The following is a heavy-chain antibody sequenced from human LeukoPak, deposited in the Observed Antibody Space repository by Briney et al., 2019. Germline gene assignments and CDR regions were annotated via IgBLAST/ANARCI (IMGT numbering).Heavy chain of an antibody. Sequence: PSETLSLTCAVYGGSFSGYYWSWIRQPPGKGLEWIGEINHSGSTNYNPSLKSRVTISVDTSKNQFSLKLSPVTAADTAVYYCARDRRWLQLGYFDYWGQGTLVTVSS. CDR1: GGSFSGYY. V-gene: IGHV4-34*01. CDR3: ARDRRWLQLGYFDY. CDR2: INHSGST. J-gene: IGHJ4*02. D-gene: IGHD5-24*01.